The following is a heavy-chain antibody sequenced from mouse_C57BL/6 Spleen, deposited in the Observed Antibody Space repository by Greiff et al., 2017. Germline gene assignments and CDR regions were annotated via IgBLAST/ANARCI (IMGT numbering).Heavy chain of an antibody. CDR3: TRDGGNFDV. J-gene: IGHJ1*03. V-gene: IGHV5-9-1*02. D-gene: IGHD1-1*01. CDR1: GFTFSSYA. Sequence: EVQVVESGEGLVKPGGSLKLSCAASGFTFSSYAMSWVRQTPEKRLEWVAYISSGGDYTYYADTVKGRFTISSDNARNTLYLQMSSLKSEDTAMYYGTRDGGNFDVWGTGTTVTVSS. CDR2: ISSGGDYT.